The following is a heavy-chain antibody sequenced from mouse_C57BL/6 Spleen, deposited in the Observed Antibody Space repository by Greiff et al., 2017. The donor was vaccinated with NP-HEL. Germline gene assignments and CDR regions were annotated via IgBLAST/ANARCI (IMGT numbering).Heavy chain of an antibody. CDR1: GYTFTSYW. CDR3: ARVLDWYFEV. J-gene: IGHJ1*03. V-gene: IGHV1-64*01. Sequence: QVQLKQPGAELVKPGASVKLSCKASGYTFTSYWMHWVKQRPGQGLEWIGMIHPTGSSTNYHDKFKSKSTLTVDKSSSTAYMQLSSLTSEDAAVYDCARVLDWYFEVWGTGTTVTVSS. CDR2: IHPTGSST.